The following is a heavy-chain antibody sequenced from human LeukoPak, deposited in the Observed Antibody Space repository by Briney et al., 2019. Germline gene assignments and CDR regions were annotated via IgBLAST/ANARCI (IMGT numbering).Heavy chain of an antibody. CDR2: IYSGGST. Sequence: PGGSLRLSCAASGFTVSSNYMSWVRQAPGKGLEWVSVIYSGGSTYYADSVKGRFTISRDNSKNTLYLQMNSLRAEDTAVYYCARDSMFPYVPHVYWGQGTLVTVCS. CDR3: ARDSMFPYVPHVY. CDR1: GFTVSSNY. V-gene: IGHV3-53*01. J-gene: IGHJ4*02. D-gene: IGHD3-10*02.